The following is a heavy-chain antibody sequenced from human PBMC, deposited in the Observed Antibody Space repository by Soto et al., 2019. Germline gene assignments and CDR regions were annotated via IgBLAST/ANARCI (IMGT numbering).Heavy chain of an antibody. J-gene: IGHJ4*02. CDR1: GYTFITYG. CDR2: ITPYNGKT. D-gene: IGHD2-2*01. Sequence: ASVKVSCKASGYTFITYGVTWVRQAPGQGLEWMGWITPYNGKTHYAQKFQDRVTMTTDTAATTAYMELRSLTSDDSAMYFCARDTSHYFDHWGEGILVTVSA. V-gene: IGHV1-18*01. CDR3: ARDTSHYFDH.